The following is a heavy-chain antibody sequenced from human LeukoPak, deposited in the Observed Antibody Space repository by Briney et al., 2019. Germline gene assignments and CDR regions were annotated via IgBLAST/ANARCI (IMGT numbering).Heavy chain of an antibody. CDR3: ARGRRNSYGPYPQSITYYYYYYMDV. CDR2: INHSGST. D-gene: IGHD5-18*01. CDR1: GGSFSGYY. Sequence: SETLSLTCAVYGGSFSGYYWSWIRQPPGKGLEWIGEINHSGSTNYNPSLKRRVTISVDTSKNQFSLKLSSVTAADTAVYYCARGRRNSYGPYPQSITYYYYYYMDVWGKGTTVTVSS. V-gene: IGHV4-34*01. J-gene: IGHJ6*03.